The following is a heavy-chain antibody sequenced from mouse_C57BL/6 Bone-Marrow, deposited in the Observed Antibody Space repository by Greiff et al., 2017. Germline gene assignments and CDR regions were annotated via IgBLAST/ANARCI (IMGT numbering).Heavy chain of an antibody. Sequence: VKVVESGAELARPGASVKLSCKASGYTFTSYGISWVKQRTGQGLEWIGEIYPRSGNTYYNEKFKGKATLTADKSSSTAYMELRSLTSEDSAVYFCARLELLAMDYWGQGTSVTVSS. V-gene: IGHV1-81*01. CDR3: ARLELLAMDY. D-gene: IGHD1-1*01. CDR1: GYTFTSYG. CDR2: IYPRSGNT. J-gene: IGHJ4*01.